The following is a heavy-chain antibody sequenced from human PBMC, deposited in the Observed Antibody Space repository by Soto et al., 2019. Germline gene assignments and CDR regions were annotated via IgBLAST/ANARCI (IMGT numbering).Heavy chain of an antibody. V-gene: IGHV3-74*01. D-gene: IGHD2-15*01. J-gene: IGHJ6*02. CDR3: ARPGSHREQQGIYGMDV. Sequence: GGSLRLSCAASGFTFSSYWMHWVRQAPGKGLVWVSRINSGGSSTSYADSVKGRFTISRDNAKNTLYLQMNSLRAEDTAVYYCARPGSHREQQGIYGMDVWGQGTTVTVSS. CDR2: INSGGSST. CDR1: GFTFSSYW.